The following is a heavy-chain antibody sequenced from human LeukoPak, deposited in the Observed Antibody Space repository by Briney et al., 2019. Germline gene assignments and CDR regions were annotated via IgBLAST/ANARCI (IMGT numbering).Heavy chain of an antibody. D-gene: IGHD2-21*01. Sequence: PSETLSLTCTVSGGSISSYYWSWIRQPPGKGLEWIGFIFYSGTTNYNPSLKSRVTISVDTSKNQFSLKLSSVTAADTAVYYCARTVINQGEGYWGQGTLVTVSS. CDR3: ARTVINQGEGY. V-gene: IGHV4-59*01. J-gene: IGHJ4*02. CDR1: GGSISSYY. CDR2: IFYSGTT.